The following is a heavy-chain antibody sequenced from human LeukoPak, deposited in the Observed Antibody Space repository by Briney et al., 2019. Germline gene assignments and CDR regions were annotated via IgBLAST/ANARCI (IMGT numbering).Heavy chain of an antibody. Sequence: PSETLSLTCTVSGYSISSGYYWGWIRQPPGKGLEWIGNIYHDGSTYYNPSLKSRVNMSVDRSKNQLSLNLSSVTAADTAVYYCAWHDSGTYQDAFDIWGQGTVVTVSS. CDR3: AWHDSGTYQDAFDI. CDR2: IYHDGST. V-gene: IGHV4-38-2*02. CDR1: GYSISSGYY. D-gene: IGHD1-26*01. J-gene: IGHJ3*02.